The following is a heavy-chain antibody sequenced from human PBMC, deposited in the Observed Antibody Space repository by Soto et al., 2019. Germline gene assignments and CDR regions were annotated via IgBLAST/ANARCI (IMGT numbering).Heavy chain of an antibody. J-gene: IGHJ3*02. Sequence: ASVKVSCKASGGTFSSYAISWVRQAPGQGLEWMVGIIPIFGTANYAQKFQGRVKITADESTSTAYMEMSSLRSEETAVYYCERDGKEEFEVGASPAFDIWGQGTMVTVSS. CDR1: GGTFSSYA. CDR3: ERDGKEEFEVGASPAFDI. CDR2: IIPIFGTA. V-gene: IGHV1-69*13. D-gene: IGHD1-26*01.